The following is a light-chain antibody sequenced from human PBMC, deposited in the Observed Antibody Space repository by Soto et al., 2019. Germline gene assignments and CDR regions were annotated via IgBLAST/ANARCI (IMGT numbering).Light chain of an antibody. CDR2: AAS. V-gene: IGKV1-27*01. Sequence: DIHMTQSPSSLSASVGDRVTMTWRSSQDIRNYVAGYQQKPGEVPKLLIYAASTLQSGVPPRFSGAGFGTAFTPTISRRRPDYVANSYCQSYYSGLPTLGPRTKV. CDR1: QDIRNY. J-gene: IGKJ3*01. CDR3: QSYYSGLPT.